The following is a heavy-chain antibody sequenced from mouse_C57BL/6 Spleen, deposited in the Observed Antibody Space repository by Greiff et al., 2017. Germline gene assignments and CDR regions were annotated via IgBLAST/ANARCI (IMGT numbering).Heavy chain of an antibody. Sequence: QVQLQESGPGLVKPGASVKISCKASGFAFSSSWMNWVQQRPGKGLEWIGRIYPGDGDTYYNGKFKGKVTMTADKSSSTAYMKLSSLTSEDSAVYYCAKKGSNFFDVWGTGTTVTVSS. CDR2: IYPGDGDT. J-gene: IGHJ1*03. V-gene: IGHV1-82*01. CDR3: AKKGSNFFDV. CDR1: GFAFSSSW. D-gene: IGHD2-5*01.